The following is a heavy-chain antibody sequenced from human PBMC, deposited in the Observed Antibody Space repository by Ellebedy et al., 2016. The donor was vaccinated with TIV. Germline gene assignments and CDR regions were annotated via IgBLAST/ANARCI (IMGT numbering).Heavy chain of an antibody. CDR1: GGPISSYY. CDR3: ARAGCRGLSSWFCDYYYGMDV. V-gene: IGHV4-59*01. CDR2: IYYSGST. D-gene: IGHD6-13*01. Sequence: MPGGSLRLSCTVSGGPISSYYWSWIRQPPGKGLEWIGYIYYSGSTNYNPSLKSRVTISVDTSTNQFSRKLSPVTAADTAVYYCARAGCRGLSSWFCDYYYGMDVWGQGTTVTVSS. J-gene: IGHJ6*02.